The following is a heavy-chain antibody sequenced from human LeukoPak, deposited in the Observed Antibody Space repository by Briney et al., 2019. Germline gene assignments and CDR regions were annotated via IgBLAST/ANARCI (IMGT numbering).Heavy chain of an antibody. CDR1: GFTFSGYS. CDR3: ARSSSSSWAEFYYYYYGMDV. D-gene: IGHD6-13*01. CDR2: ISSSSSTI. V-gene: IGHV3-48*01. J-gene: IGHJ6*02. Sequence: GGSLRLSCAASGFTFSGYSMNWVRQAPGKGLEWVPYISSSSSTIYYADSVKGRFTISRDNAKNSLYLQMNSLRAEDTAVYYCARSSSSSWAEFYYYYYGMDVWGQGTTVTVSS.